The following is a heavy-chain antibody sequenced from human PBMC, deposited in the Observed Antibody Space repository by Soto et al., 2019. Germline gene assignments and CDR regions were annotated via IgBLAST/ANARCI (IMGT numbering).Heavy chain of an antibody. CDR3: AKDRTSKTRAFDY. CDR2: ISSNGGNT. Sequence: GGSLRLSCSASGFTFNSYAMHWVRQAPGKGLEYVSGISSNGGNTYYSDSVTARFTISRDNSKSTLYLQMSSLRVEDTAVYYCAKDRTSKTRAFDYWGQGNLVTVSS. J-gene: IGHJ4*02. CDR1: GFTFNSYA. V-gene: IGHV3-64D*08.